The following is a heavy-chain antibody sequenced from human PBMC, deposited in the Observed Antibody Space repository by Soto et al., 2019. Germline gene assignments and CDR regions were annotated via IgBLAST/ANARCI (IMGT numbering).Heavy chain of an antibody. V-gene: IGHV3-74*01. CDR2: INGGGSTT. J-gene: IGHJ4*02. Sequence: EVQLVESGGGLVQPGGSLRLSCAASGFTFSSYWMHWVRQAPGKGLVWVSRINGGGSTTTYADSVKGRFTISRDNAKNTLYLQMNNLRGEDTAVYYCATGWGVDPNTLFDSWGQGTLVTVAS. CDR3: ATGWGVDPNTLFDS. D-gene: IGHD1-26*01. CDR1: GFTFSSYW.